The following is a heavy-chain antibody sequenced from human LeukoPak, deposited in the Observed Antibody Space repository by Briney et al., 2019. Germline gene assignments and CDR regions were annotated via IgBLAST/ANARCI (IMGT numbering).Heavy chain of an antibody. CDR1: GYTFTSYG. Sequence: ASVKVSCKASGYTFTSYGISWVRQAPGQGLEWMGWISAYNGNTNYAQKLQGRVTMTTDTYTSTAYMELRSLRSDDTAVYYCARGPLAYCGGDCPSPLDYWGQGTLVTVSS. V-gene: IGHV1-18*01. J-gene: IGHJ4*02. D-gene: IGHD2-21*02. CDR2: ISAYNGNT. CDR3: ARGPLAYCGGDCPSPLDY.